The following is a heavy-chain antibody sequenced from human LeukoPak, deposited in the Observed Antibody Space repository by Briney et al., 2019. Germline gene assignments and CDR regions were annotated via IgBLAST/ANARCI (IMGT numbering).Heavy chain of an antibody. Sequence: ASVKVSCKASGYTFITHGLTWVRQAPGQGLEWMGWISAYNGNTIYAQTLQDRLTMTTDTSTSTAYMELRSLRSDDTAVYYCARGRLRYLDWTRAYSDYWGQGTLVTVSS. D-gene: IGHD3-9*01. V-gene: IGHV1-18*01. CDR1: GYTFITHG. CDR3: ARGRLRYLDWTRAYSDY. CDR2: ISAYNGNT. J-gene: IGHJ4*02.